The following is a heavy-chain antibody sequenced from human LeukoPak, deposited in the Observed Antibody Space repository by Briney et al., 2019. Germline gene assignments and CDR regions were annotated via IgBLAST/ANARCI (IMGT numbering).Heavy chain of an antibody. CDR1: GGSISSNYYSSNLFH. D-gene: IGHD6-25*01. J-gene: IGHJ5*02. CDR3: ARDCCGYRSWFDP. Sequence: PSETLSLTCTVSGGSISSNYYSSNLFHWGWLRHPPGKGLEWNGSIYYSGTTYYNPSLKSRVTISVDTSKNQFSLKLTSVTAADTAVYYCARDCCGYRSWFDPWGQGTLVTVSS. CDR2: IYYSGTT. V-gene: IGHV4-39*07.